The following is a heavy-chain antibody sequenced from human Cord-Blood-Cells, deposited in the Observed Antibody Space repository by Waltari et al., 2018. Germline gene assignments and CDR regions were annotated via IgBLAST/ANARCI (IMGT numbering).Heavy chain of an antibody. Sequence: QLQLQESGPGLVKPSENLSLTCTVSGGSISSSSYYWGWICQPPGKGLAWIGSIDYSGDTYDNPALKSRVTISVDTSKNQFSLKLSSVTAADTAVYYCARHDYDFWSGYYPHYYYYGMDVWGQGTTVTVSS. CDR1: GGSISSSSYY. CDR3: ARHDYDFWSGYYPHYYYYGMDV. V-gene: IGHV4-39*01. CDR2: IDYSGDT. D-gene: IGHD3-3*01. J-gene: IGHJ6*02.